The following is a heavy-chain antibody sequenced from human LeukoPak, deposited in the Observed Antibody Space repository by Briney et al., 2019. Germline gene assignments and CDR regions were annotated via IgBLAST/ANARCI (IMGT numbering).Heavy chain of an antibody. Sequence: PGGSLRLSCAASRFSFSSYWMSWVRQAPGKGLEWVANIKEDGSEKHYVGSVKGRFTISRDNAKNSLSLQMDSLRAEDTAVYYCARERRDMVRGVTPPPFDSWGQGTLVTVFS. CDR1: RFSFSSYW. J-gene: IGHJ4*02. D-gene: IGHD3-10*01. V-gene: IGHV3-7*01. CDR2: IKEDGSEK. CDR3: ARERRDMVRGVTPPPFDS.